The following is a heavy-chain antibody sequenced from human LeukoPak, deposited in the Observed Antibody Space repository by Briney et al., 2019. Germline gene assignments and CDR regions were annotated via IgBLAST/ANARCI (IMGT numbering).Heavy chain of an antibody. Sequence: GGSLRLSCAASGFTFSSYEMNWVRQAPGKGLGWVSYISSSGSTIYYADPVKGRFTISRDNAKNPLYLQMNSLRAEDTAVYYCARSSSWDNWFDPWGQGTLVTVSS. V-gene: IGHV3-48*03. J-gene: IGHJ5*02. CDR2: ISSSGSTI. D-gene: IGHD6-13*01. CDR1: GFTFSSYE. CDR3: ARSSSWDNWFDP.